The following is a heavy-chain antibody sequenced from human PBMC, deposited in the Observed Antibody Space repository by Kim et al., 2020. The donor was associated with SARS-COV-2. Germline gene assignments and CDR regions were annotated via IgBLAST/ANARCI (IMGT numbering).Heavy chain of an antibody. J-gene: IGHJ4*02. Sequence: STNDNPSLKSRGTISVDTSKNQFSLKLRSVPAADPAVYYCAIAAAGSFDYWGQGTLVTVSS. CDR3: AIAAAGSFDY. D-gene: IGHD6-13*01. CDR2: ST. V-gene: IGHV4-59*01.